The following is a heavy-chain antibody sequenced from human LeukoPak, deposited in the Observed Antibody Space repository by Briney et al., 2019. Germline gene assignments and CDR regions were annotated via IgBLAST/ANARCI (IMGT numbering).Heavy chain of an antibody. CDR1: GDSVSSNSAA. V-gene: IGHV6-1*01. Sequence: SQTLSLTCAISGDSVSSNSAAWNWIRPSPSRGLEWLGRTYYRSKWYNDYAVSVKSRLTINPDTSKNQFSLQLHSVTPEDTAVYYCARGGGGLGELSDYFDYWGQGTLVTVSS. J-gene: IGHJ4*02. CDR2: TYYRSKWYN. D-gene: IGHD3-16*02. CDR3: ARGGGGLGELSDYFDY.